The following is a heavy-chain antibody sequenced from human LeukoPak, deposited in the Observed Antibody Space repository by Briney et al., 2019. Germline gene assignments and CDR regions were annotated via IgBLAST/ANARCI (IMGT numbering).Heavy chain of an antibody. CDR2: IKQDGSEM. J-gene: IGHJ4*02. CDR3: ARDKIVGPTILDS. V-gene: IGHV3-7*03. D-gene: IGHD1-26*01. Sequence: AGGSLRLSCVASGFTFSNYWMSWVRQAPGKGLEWVANIKQDGSEMYYVESVKGRFTVSRGNAENSLYLQMNSLRVEDTAVYYCARDKIVGPTILDSWGQGTLVTVSS. CDR1: GFTFSNYW.